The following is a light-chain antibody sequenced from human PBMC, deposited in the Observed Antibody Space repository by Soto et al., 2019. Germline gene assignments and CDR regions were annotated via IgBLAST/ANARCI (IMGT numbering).Light chain of an antibody. V-gene: IGKV3-11*01. Sequence: EIVLTQSPATLSLSPGERATLSCRASQRISGYLAWYQQRPGQAPRLLIYDASNRATGIPVRFSGSGSGTDYTLTITNLESEDFAVYYCQQYGSSPSITFGQGTRLEIK. CDR2: DAS. CDR1: QRISGY. CDR3: QQYGSSPSIT. J-gene: IGKJ5*01.